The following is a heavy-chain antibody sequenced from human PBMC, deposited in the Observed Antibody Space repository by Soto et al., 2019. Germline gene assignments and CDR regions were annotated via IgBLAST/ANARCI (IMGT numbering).Heavy chain of an antibody. J-gene: IGHJ6*04. V-gene: IGHV4-59*01. CDR3: ARVGGYCSGGSCGEDV. Sequence: PSETLSLTCTVSGGSISSYYWSWLRQPPGKGLEWIGYIYYSGSTNYNPSLKSRVTISVDTSKNQFSLKLSSVTAADTAVYYCARVGGYCSGGSCGEDVWGKGTTVTVSS. CDR1: GGSISSYY. D-gene: IGHD2-15*01. CDR2: IYYSGST.